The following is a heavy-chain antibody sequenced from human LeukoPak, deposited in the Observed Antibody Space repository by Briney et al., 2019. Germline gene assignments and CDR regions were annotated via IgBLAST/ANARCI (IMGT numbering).Heavy chain of an antibody. D-gene: IGHD3-22*01. CDR1: GGSISSSSYY. V-gene: IGHV4-39*01. CDR3: ARLPRGSNYDSSGYHCY. J-gene: IGHJ4*02. CDR2: IYYSGST. Sequence: SETLSLTCTVSGGSISSSSYYWGWIRQPPGKGLEWIGSIYYSGSTYYNPSLKSRVTISVDTSKNQFSLKLSSVTAADTAVYYCARLPRGSNYDSSGYHCYWGQGTLVTVSS.